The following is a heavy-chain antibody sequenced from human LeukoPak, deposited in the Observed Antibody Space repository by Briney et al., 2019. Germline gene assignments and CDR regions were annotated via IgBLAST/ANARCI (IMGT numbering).Heavy chain of an antibody. Sequence: SETLSLTCAVSGGSISSSNWWSWVRQPPGKGLEWIGEIYHSGSTNYNPSLKSRATISVDKSKNQFSLKLSSVTAADTAVYYCAREGSGWYDYWGQGTLVTVSS. J-gene: IGHJ4*02. CDR3: AREGSGWYDY. CDR2: IYHSGST. D-gene: IGHD6-19*01. CDR1: GGSISSSNW. V-gene: IGHV4-4*02.